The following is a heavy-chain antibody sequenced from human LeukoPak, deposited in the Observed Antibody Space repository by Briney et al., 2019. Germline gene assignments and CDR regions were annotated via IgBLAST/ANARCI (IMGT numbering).Heavy chain of an antibody. CDR3: AKVGIYCSGTSCLSFFDY. CDR2: ISGSGGST. Sequence: GGSLRLPCAASGFTFSSYAMSWVRQAPGKGLEWVSAISGSGGSTYYADSVKGRFTISRDNSKNTLYLQMNSLRAEDTAVYYCAKVGIYCSGTSCLSFFDYWGQGTLVTVSS. D-gene: IGHD2-2*01. V-gene: IGHV3-23*01. J-gene: IGHJ4*02. CDR1: GFTFSSYA.